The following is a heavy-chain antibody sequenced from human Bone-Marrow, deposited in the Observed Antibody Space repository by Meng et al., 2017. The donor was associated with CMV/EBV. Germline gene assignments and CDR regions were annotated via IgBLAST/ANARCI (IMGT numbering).Heavy chain of an antibody. CDR2: IYYSRST. V-gene: IGHV4-31*02. CDR3: AREDIVVVPAARGALDI. Sequence: SSDGDYWSLIRQHPGKGLKWIRYIYYSRSTYYNPSLKSRVTISVDTSKNQFSLKLSSVTAADTAVYYCAREDIVVVPAARGALDIWGQGTMVTVSS. CDR1: SSDGDY. J-gene: IGHJ3*02. D-gene: IGHD2-2*01.